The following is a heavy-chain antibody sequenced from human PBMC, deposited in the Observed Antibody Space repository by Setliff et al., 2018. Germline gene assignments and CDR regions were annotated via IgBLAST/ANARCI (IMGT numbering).Heavy chain of an antibody. CDR2: INHSGST. J-gene: IGHJ5*02. Sequence: SETLSLTCAVYGGSFSGSYWTWIRQPPGKGLEWIGEINHSGSTNYNPSLKSRVTISVDTSKNKFSLKLSSVTAADTAVYYCARGKWSWVLLRWFDPWGQGTLVTVSS. D-gene: IGHD3-10*01. CDR1: GGSFSGSY. CDR3: ARGKWSWVLLRWFDP. V-gene: IGHV4-34*01.